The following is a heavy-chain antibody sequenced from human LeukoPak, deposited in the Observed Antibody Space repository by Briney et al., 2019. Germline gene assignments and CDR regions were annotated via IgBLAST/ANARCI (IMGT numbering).Heavy chain of an antibody. D-gene: IGHD6-19*01. CDR2: IDWDDDK. V-gene: IGHV2-70*04. CDR3: ARIESSDAFDY. Sequence: SGPTLVNPTQTLTLTCTFSGSSLSTSGMRVSWIRQPPGKALEWLARIDWDDDKFYSAFLKTRLTISKDTSKNQVILIMTNMDPVDTATYYCARIESSDAFDYWGQGTLVTVSS. J-gene: IGHJ4*02. CDR1: GSSLSTSGMR.